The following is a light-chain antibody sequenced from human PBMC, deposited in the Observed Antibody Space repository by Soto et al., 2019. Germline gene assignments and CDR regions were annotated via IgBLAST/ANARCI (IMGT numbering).Light chain of an antibody. CDR1: QSVGSN. V-gene: IGKV3-15*01. CDR2: GAS. CDR3: QQYNDWPVYT. Sequence: EIVMTQSPATLSVSPGERATLSCRTSQSVGSNLGWYQQRPGQAPRLLIYGASTRATGIPARFSGSGSGTKFSLTISSLQSEDFAVYYCQQYNDWPVYTFGQGTKLEI. J-gene: IGKJ2*01.